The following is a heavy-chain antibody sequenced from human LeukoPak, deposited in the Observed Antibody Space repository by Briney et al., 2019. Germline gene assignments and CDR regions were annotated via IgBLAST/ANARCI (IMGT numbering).Heavy chain of an antibody. Sequence: GGSLRLSCAASGFSFSSYAMSWVRQAPGKGLEWVSSVSESGDATNYADSVKGRFTISRDNSKNTLYLQMNRLRAEDTAVYYCSKAKGAYYSYGMDVWGPGTTVTVSS. J-gene: IGHJ6*02. CDR1: GFSFSSYA. CDR3: SKAKGAYYSYGMDV. V-gene: IGHV3-23*01. CDR2: VSESGDAT.